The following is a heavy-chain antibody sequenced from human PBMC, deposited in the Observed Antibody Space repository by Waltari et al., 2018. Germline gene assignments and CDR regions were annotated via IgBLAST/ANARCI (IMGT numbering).Heavy chain of an antibody. CDR1: GGSISSSSYY. CDR2: IYYSGST. CDR3: ARRRLGGTTDY. D-gene: IGHD1-1*01. J-gene: IGHJ4*02. Sequence: QLQLHESGPGLVKPSETLSLTCTVSGGSISSSSYYWGWIRQPPGKGLEWIGSIYYSGSTYYNPSLKSRGTISVDTSKNQFSLKLSSVTAADTAVYYCARRRLGGTTDYWGQGTLVTVSS. V-gene: IGHV4-39*07.